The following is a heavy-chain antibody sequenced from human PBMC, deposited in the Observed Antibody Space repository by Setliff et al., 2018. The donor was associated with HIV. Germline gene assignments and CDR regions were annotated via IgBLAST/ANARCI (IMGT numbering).Heavy chain of an antibody. D-gene: IGHD5-18*01. J-gene: IGHJ4*02. CDR1: GGSIINNF. Sequence: PSETLSLTCTVSGGSIINNFWSWIRLPPGKGLEYIGYIYYSGNTDYNPSLKSRVTISVDRSKNQFSLKLNSVTAAGTAVYYCARSPGVDTNMAFDYWGQGMLVTVSS. CDR3: ARSPGVDTNMAFDY. V-gene: IGHV4-59*01. CDR2: IYYSGNT.